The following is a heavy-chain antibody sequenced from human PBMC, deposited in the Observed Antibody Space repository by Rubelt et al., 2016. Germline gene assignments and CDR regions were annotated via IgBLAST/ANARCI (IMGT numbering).Heavy chain of an antibody. J-gene: IGHJ5*02. CDR3: ARDSAVTTKIVYESAGFDP. CDR2: IIPIFGTA. D-gene: IGHD4-11*01. V-gene: IGHV1-69*01. CDR1: GGTFSSYA. Sequence: QVQLVQSGAEVKKPGSSVKVSCKASGGTFSSYAISWVRQAPGQGLEWMGGIIPIFGTANYAQKFQGRVTITADESTSTGYMQLRSLRSDDTAVYYCARDSAVTTKIVYESAGFDPWGQGTLVTVSS.